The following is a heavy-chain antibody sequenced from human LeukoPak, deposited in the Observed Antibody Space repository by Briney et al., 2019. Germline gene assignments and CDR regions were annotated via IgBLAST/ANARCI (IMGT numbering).Heavy chain of an antibody. Sequence: SEALSLTRTVSGDSISTYIWSWIRPPPGTALEWIGHIHYSGSTNYNPPLTCRATIPVDTSKNQFYLKLSSVTAADTAVDYGARDRGTGWYNCAEDLHHWGQGTLVTVSS. D-gene: IGHD6-19*01. CDR2: IHYSGST. CDR3: ARDRGTGWYNCAEDLHH. V-gene: IGHV4-59*01. J-gene: IGHJ1*01. CDR1: GDSISTYI.